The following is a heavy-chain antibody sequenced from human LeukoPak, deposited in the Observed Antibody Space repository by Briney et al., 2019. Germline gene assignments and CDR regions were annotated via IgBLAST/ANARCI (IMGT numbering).Heavy chain of an antibody. CDR1: GFTVSSNY. CDR2: IYEDGTS. J-gene: IGHJ4*02. Sequence: PGGSLRLSCAASGFTVSSNYMSWVRQAPGKGLEWVSVIYEDGTSSHADSVKGRFTISRDNSKNTLYLQINNLRAEDEAVYYCARGHPWDSSNWYLFFDYWGQGTLVTVSS. D-gene: IGHD6-13*01. V-gene: IGHV3-66*01. CDR3: ARGHPWDSSNWYLFFDY.